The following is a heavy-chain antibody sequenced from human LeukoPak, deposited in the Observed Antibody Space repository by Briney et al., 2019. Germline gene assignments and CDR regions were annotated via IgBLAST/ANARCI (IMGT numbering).Heavy chain of an antibody. Sequence: GGSLRLSCVASGLTVSSYSMNWVRQAPGKGLEWVSYISSSSSTIYYADSVKGRFTISRDNAKNSLDLQMNSLRDEDTALYFCAKKAQYNGNYPLDYWDQGTLVTVSS. D-gene: IGHD1-26*01. CDR2: ISSSSSTI. J-gene: IGHJ4*02. CDR1: GLTVSSYS. CDR3: AKKAQYNGNYPLDY. V-gene: IGHV3-48*02.